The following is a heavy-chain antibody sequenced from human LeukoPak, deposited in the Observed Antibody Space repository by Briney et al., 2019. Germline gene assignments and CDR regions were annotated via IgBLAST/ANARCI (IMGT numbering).Heavy chain of an antibody. CDR1: GNSISSHY. V-gene: IGHV4-59*11. J-gene: IGHJ6*02. CDR3: ARFKESGTVTTYPYGMDV. CDR2: IYYSGST. Sequence: SETLSLTCTVSGNSISSHYWSWIRQPPGKGLEWIGYIYYSGSTNYNPSLKSRVTISVDTSKNQFSLKLSSVTAADTAVYYCARFKESGTVTTYPYGMDVWGQGTTVTVSS. D-gene: IGHD4-11*01.